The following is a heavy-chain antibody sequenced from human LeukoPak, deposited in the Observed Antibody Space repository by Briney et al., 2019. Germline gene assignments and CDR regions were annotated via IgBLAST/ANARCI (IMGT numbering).Heavy chain of an antibody. V-gene: IGHV4-59*01. J-gene: IGHJ6*02. Sequence: SETLSLTCTVSGGSISSYYWSWLRQPPGKGLEWIGYIYYSGSTNYNPSLKSRVTISVDTSKNQFSLKLSSVTAADTAVYYCARDRGDMYDILTGYYSPYGMDVWGQGTTVTVSS. CDR3: ARDRGDMYDILTGYYSPYGMDV. CDR2: IYYSGST. D-gene: IGHD3-9*01. CDR1: GGSISSYY.